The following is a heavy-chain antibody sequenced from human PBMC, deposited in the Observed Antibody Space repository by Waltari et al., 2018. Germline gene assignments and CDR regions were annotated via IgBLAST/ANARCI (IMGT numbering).Heavy chain of an antibody. J-gene: IGHJ5*02. Sequence: QVQLVQSGAEVKKPGASVKVSCKASGYTFTSYDINWVRQATGQGLEWMGWMNPNRGNTGYAQKFQGRVTMTRNTSISTAYMELSSLRSEDTAVYYCARGLPVVVVAATLRGFDPWGQGTLVTVSS. CDR1: GYTFTSYD. CDR3: ARGLPVVVVAATLRGFDP. V-gene: IGHV1-8*01. CDR2: MNPNRGNT. D-gene: IGHD2-15*01.